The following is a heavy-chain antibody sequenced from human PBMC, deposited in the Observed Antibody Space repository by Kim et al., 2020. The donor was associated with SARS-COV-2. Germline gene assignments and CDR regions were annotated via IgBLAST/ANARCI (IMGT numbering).Heavy chain of an antibody. D-gene: IGHD3-22*01. CDR3: ARGLPDYYDSSGYYYGGVDY. J-gene: IGHJ4*02. V-gene: IGHV1-69*13. Sequence: SVKVSCKASGGTFSSYVISWVRQAPGQGLEWMGGIIPIFGTANYAQKFQGRVTITADESTSTAYMELSSLRSEDTAVYYCARGLPDYYDSSGYYYGGVDYWGQGTLVTVSS. CDR1: GGTFSSYV. CDR2: IIPIFGTA.